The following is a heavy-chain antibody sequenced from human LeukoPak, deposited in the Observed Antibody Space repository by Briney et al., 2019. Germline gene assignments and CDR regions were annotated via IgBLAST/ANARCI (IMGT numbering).Heavy chain of an antibody. CDR1: GFTFSSYE. CDR2: ISSSGSTI. D-gene: IGHD4-17*01. J-gene: IGHJ4*02. Sequence: PGGSLRLSCAASGFTFSSYEMNWVRQAPGKGLEWVSYISSSGSTIYYADSVKGRFTISRDNSKNTLYLQMNSLRAEDTAVYYCAKDLRTVTTKYYFDYWGQGTLVTVSS. V-gene: IGHV3-48*03. CDR3: AKDLRTVTTKYYFDY.